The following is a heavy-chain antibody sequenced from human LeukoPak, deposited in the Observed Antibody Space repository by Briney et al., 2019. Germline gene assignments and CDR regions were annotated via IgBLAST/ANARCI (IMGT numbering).Heavy chain of an antibody. CDR3: ARDTFREVAGPDY. V-gene: IGHV3-53*01. CDR1: GFTVSASY. Sequence: PGGSLRLSCAASGFTVSASYMNWVRQAPGKGLEWVSIIYSGGTRHYADSVKGRFTISRDNSKNTLYLQMNSLRAEDTAVYYCARDTFREVAGPDYWGQGTLVTVSS. CDR2: IYSGGTR. D-gene: IGHD6-19*01. J-gene: IGHJ4*02.